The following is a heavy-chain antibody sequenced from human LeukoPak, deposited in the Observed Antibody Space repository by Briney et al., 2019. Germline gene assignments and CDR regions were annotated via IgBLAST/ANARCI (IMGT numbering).Heavy chain of an antibody. CDR3: AREGVGYYDSSGYL. Sequence: GGSLRLSCAASGFTFSSYSMNWVRQAPGKGLEWVSSISSSSSYIYYADSVKGRFTISRDNSKNTLYLQMNSLRAEDTAVYYCAREGVGYYDSSGYLWGQGTLVTVSS. V-gene: IGHV3-21*01. D-gene: IGHD3-22*01. CDR2: ISSSSSYI. CDR1: GFTFSSYS. J-gene: IGHJ4*02.